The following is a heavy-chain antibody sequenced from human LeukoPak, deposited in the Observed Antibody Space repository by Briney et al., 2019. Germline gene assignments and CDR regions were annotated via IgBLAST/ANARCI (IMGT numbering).Heavy chain of an antibody. CDR3: AVAVAATGEDY. V-gene: IGHV3-11*01. CDR1: GFAFSDYY. CDR2: ISSSGGNK. D-gene: IGHD6-19*01. J-gene: IGHJ4*02. Sequence: PGGSLRLSCAASGFAFSDYYMSWIRQAPGKGLEWISYISSSGGNKCYVDSVKGRFTISRDNVKNSLYLQMNSLTAEDTAVYYCAVAVAATGEDYWGQGILVTVSS.